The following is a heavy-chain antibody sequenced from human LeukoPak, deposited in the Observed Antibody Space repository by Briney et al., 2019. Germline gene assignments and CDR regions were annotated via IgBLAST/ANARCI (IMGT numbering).Heavy chain of an antibody. CDR3: AKVGPGYTYGYVVDY. D-gene: IGHD5-18*01. CDR2: ISDSGGST. Sequence: GGSLRLSCAASGLTFSSYATNWVRQAPGKGLEWVSAISDSGGSTYYADSVKGRFTISRDNSKNTLYLQMNSLRAEDTAVYYCAKVGPGYTYGYVVDYWGQGTLVTVSS. J-gene: IGHJ4*02. V-gene: IGHV3-23*01. CDR1: GLTFSSYA.